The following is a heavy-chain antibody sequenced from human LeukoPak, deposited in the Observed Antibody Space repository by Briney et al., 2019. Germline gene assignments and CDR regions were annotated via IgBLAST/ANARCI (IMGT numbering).Heavy chain of an antibody. Sequence: TSETLSLACTVSGGSISVYYWSWIRQPPGKGLEWIGYIYNSGSTNYNPSLKSRLTISVDTSKNQCSLKLSSVTAADTAVYYCARDRELGYWGQGTLVTVSS. D-gene: IGHD3-10*01. CDR2: IYNSGST. V-gene: IGHV4-59*01. CDR3: ARDRELGY. J-gene: IGHJ4*02. CDR1: GGSISVYY.